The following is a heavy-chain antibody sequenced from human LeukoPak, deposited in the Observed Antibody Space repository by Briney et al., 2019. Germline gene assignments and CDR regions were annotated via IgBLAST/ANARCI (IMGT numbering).Heavy chain of an antibody. V-gene: IGHV4-59*01. CDR2: IYYSGST. CDR1: GGSISSYY. CDR3: ARDAPGEQAFDI. D-gene: IGHD7-27*01. J-gene: IGHJ3*02. Sequence: SETLSLTCTVSGGSISSYYWSWIRQPPGKGLEWIGYIYYSGSTNYNPSLKSRVTISVDTSKNQFSLKLSSVTAADTAVYYCARDAPGEQAFDIWGQGTMVTVSS.